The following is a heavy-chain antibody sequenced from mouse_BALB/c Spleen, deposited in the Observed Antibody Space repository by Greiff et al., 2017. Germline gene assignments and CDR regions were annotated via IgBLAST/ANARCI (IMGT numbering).Heavy chain of an antibody. J-gene: IGHJ3*01. CDR1: GFNIKDYY. Sequence: EVKLQESGAELVRSGASVKLSCTASGFNIKDYYMHWVKQRPEQGLEWIGWIDPENGDTEYAPKFQGKATMTADTSSNTAYLQLSSLTSEDTAVYYCNADYGNTWFAYWGQGTLVTVSA. CDR3: NADYGNTWFAY. CDR2: IDPENGDT. V-gene: IGHV14-4*02. D-gene: IGHD2-1*01.